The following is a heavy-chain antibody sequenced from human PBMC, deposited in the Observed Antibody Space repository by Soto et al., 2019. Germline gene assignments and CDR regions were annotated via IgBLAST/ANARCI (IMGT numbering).Heavy chain of an antibody. Sequence: PGGSLRLSCAASGFTFSSYGMHWVRQAPGKGLEWVAVISYDGSNKYYADSVKGRFTISRDNSKNTLYLQMNSLRADDTAVYYCANEVGPGGSGYRIDYWGPGTLVTVSS. J-gene: IGHJ4*02. CDR1: GFTFSSYG. CDR2: ISYDGSNK. D-gene: IGHD3-22*01. CDR3: ANEVGPGGSGYRIDY. V-gene: IGHV3-30*18.